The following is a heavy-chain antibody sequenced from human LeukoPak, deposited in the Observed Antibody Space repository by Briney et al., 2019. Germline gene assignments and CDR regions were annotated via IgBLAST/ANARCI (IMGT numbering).Heavy chain of an antibody. V-gene: IGHV4-4*02. CDR1: GGSLSSSNW. CDR3: ARVVRMGIAAAGTPYYYYYYYMDV. Sequence: SETLSLICAVSGGSLSSSNWWSWARQPPGKGLEGIGEIYHSGSTNYNQSLKSRVTISVDKSKNQFSLKLSSVTPADTAVYYCARVVRMGIAAAGTPYYYYYYYMDVWGKGTTVSVSS. D-gene: IGHD6-13*01. CDR2: IYHSGST. J-gene: IGHJ6*03.